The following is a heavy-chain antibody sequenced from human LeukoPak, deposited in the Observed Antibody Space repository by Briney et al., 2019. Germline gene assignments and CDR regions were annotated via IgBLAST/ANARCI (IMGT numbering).Heavy chain of an antibody. CDR3: ARGGITMISGGFDY. D-gene: IGHD3-22*01. CDR2: TYYRSKWYN. CDR1: GDSVSSNSAA. Sequence: SQTLSLTCAISGDSVSSNSAAWNWIRQSPSRGLEWLGRTYYRSKWYNDYAVSVKSRITINPDTSKNQFSLQLNSVTPGDTAVYYCARGGITMISGGFDYWGQGTLVTVSS. V-gene: IGHV6-1*01. J-gene: IGHJ4*02.